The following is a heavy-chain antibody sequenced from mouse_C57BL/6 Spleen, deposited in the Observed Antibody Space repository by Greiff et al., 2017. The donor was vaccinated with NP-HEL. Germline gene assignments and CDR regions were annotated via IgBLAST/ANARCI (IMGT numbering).Heavy chain of an antibody. CDR2: IYPGSGNT. Sequence: QVQLQQSGAELVRPGASVKLSCKASGYTFTDYYINWVKQRPGQGLEWIARIYPGSGNTYYNEKFKGKATLTAEKASSTAYMQLSSLTSEDSAVYFCARDTTVVAPMDYWGQGTSVTVSS. CDR1: GYTFTDYY. J-gene: IGHJ4*01. D-gene: IGHD1-1*01. CDR3: ARDTTVVAPMDY. V-gene: IGHV1-76*01.